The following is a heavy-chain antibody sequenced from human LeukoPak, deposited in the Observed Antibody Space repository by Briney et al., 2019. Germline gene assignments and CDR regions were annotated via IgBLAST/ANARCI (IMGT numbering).Heavy chain of an antibody. CDR2: IIPIFGTA. Sequence: SVKVSCKASGGTFSSYAISWVRQAPGQGLEWMGGIIPIFGTANYAQKFQGRVTITADESMSTAYMELSSLRSEDTAVYYCARERDFWSGYYRVLDWFDPWGQGTLVTVSS. CDR1: GGTFSSYA. J-gene: IGHJ5*02. CDR3: ARERDFWSGYYRVLDWFDP. V-gene: IGHV1-69*01. D-gene: IGHD3-3*01.